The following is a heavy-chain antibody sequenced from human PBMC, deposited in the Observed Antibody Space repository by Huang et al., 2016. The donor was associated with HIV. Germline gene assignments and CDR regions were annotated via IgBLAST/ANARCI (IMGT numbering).Heavy chain of an antibody. CDR1: GFTLSAYS. CDR2: INNNGIKI. D-gene: IGHD5-18*01. Sequence: EVQLVESGGGLVKPGGSLTLSCAASGFTLSAYSMNWVRQNQGKGREWVSYINNNGIKILYAESVKGRFTISRDNAKNALYLQMNSLRDDDTAVFYCATSYGYFPHWGQGTLVTVSS. J-gene: IGHJ1*01. CDR3: ATSYGYFPH. V-gene: IGHV3-48*02.